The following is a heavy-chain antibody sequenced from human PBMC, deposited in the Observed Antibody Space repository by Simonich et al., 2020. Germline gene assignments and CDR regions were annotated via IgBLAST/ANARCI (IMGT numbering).Heavy chain of an antibody. Sequence: QVQLQESGPGLVKPSETLSLTCTVSGGSNSSYYWSWSRQPPEKGLEWIGYIYYSGSTNYNPSLKSRVTISVDTSKNQFSLKLSSVTAADTAVYYCARLPDYWGQGTLVTVSS. CDR3: ARLPDY. V-gene: IGHV4-59*08. CDR1: GGSNSSYY. CDR2: IYYSGST. J-gene: IGHJ4*02.